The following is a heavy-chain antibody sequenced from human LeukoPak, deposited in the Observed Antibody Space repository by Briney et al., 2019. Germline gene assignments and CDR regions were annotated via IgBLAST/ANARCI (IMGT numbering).Heavy chain of an antibody. CDR1: GGSISGYY. CDR3: AGGIAAAGTYYYYYYMDV. Sequence: SETLSLTCSVSGGSISGYYWSWIRQPPGKGLEWIGYIYYSGSTNYNPSLKSRVTISVDTSKNQFSLKLSSVTAADTAVYYCAGGIAAAGTYYYYYYMDVWGKGTTVTISS. D-gene: IGHD6-13*01. V-gene: IGHV4-59*01. J-gene: IGHJ6*03. CDR2: IYYSGST.